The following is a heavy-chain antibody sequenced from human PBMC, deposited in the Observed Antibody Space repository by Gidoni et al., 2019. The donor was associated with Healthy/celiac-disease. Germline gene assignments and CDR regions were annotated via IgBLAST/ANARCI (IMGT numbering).Heavy chain of an antibody. CDR2: ISSSGSTI. V-gene: IGHV3-11*01. CDR1: GFTFSDYY. Sequence: QVQLVESGGGLVKPGGSLRLSCAASGFTFSDYYMSWIRPAPGKGLEWVSYISSSGSTIYYADSVKGRFTISRDNAKNSLYLQMNSLRAEDTAVYYCARDQADGWYERGRRTRGSSEYFQHWGQGTLVTVSS. CDR3: ARDQADGWYERGRRTRGSSEYFQH. J-gene: IGHJ1*01. D-gene: IGHD6-19*01.